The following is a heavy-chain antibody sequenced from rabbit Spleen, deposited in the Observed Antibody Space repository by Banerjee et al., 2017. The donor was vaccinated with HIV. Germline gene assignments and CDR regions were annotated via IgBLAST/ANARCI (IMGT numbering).Heavy chain of an antibody. CDR1: GFSFSNKAV. J-gene: IGHJ6*01. D-gene: IGHD7-1*01. Sequence: QEQLVESGGGLVQPGGSLNLSCTASGFSFSNKAVMCWVRQAPGKGLEWIACIISGSSTSTYYASWAKGRFTISKTSSTTVTLQMTSLTAADTATYFCAREYPGWAVASYSGYGMDLWGPGTLVTVS. V-gene: IGHV1S45*01. CDR2: IISGSSTST. CDR3: AREYPGWAVASYSGYGMDL.